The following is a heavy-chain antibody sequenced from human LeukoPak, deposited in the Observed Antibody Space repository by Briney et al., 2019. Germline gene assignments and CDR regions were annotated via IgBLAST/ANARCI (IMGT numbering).Heavy chain of an antibody. D-gene: IGHD1-26*01. CDR3: ARELHSGSYYFDY. CDR2: LYHSGST. V-gene: IGHV4-39*07. CDR1: GGSISSSSYY. Sequence: PSETLSLTCTVSGGSISSSSYYWGWIRQPPGKGLEWIGSLYHSGSTYYNPSLKSRVTTSVDTSKNRFSLRLTSVTAADTAVYYCARELHSGSYYFDYWGQGTLVTVSS. J-gene: IGHJ4*02.